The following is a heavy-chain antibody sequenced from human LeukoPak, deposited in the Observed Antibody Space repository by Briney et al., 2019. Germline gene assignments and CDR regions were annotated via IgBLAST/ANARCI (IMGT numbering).Heavy chain of an antibody. J-gene: IGHJ4*02. CDR2: ISSSSYI. V-gene: IGHV3-21*03. CDR3: ARDSGFGELIGFDY. D-gene: IGHD3-10*01. CDR1: GFTFSSYS. Sequence: GGSLRLSCAASGFTFSSYSMNWVRQAPGKGLEWVSSISSSSYIYYADSVKGRFTISRDNAKNSLYLQMNSRRGEETAVYYCARDSGFGELIGFDYWGQGTLVTVSS.